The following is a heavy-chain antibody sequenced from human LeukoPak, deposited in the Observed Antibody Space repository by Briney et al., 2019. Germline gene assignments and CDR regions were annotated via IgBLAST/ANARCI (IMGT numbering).Heavy chain of an antibody. D-gene: IGHD3-22*01. CDR1: GVTFSSYA. CDR2: ISYDGSNK. Sequence: RGSLRLSCAASGVTFSSYAMHWGRQAPGKGLEWVALISYDGSNKYTADSVKGRFTISRDNSKNTLYLQMNSLRAEDTAVYYCARDRDYYDSSGPYAFDIWGQGTMVTVSS. J-gene: IGHJ3*02. CDR3: ARDRDYYDSSGPYAFDI. V-gene: IGHV3-30-3*01.